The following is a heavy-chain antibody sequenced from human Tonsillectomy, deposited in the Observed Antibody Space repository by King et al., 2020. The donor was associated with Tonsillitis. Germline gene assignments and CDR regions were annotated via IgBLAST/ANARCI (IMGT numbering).Heavy chain of an antibody. D-gene: IGHD4-17*01. J-gene: IGHJ4*02. CDR2: INNSGST. CDR3: AREDYGDYPY. V-gene: IGHV4-61*02. CDR1: GDSINSDIYY. Sequence: VQLQESGPGLVKPSQTLSLTCTVSGDSINSDIYYWNWIRQPAGKGLEWIGRINNSGSTSSNPFLKSRVTMSMDTSKNQFSLKLSSVTAADTAVYYCAREDYGDYPYWGQGTLVTASS.